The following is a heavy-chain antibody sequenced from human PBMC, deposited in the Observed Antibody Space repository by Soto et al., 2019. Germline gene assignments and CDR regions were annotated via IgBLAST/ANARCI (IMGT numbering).Heavy chain of an antibody. CDR2: INHSGST. CDR3: ARLTTDYDILTGYSKNAYFYY. D-gene: IGHD3-9*01. Sequence: TSETLSLTCAVYGGSFSGYYWSWIRQPPGKGLEWIGEINHSGSTNYNPSLKSRVTISVDTSKNQFSLKLSSVTAADTAVYYCARLTTDYDILTGYSKNAYFYYWGQGTLVTVSS. V-gene: IGHV4-34*01. J-gene: IGHJ4*02. CDR1: GGSFSGYY.